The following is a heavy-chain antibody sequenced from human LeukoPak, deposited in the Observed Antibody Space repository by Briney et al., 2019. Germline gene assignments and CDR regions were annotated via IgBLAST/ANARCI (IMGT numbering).Heavy chain of an antibody. V-gene: IGHV3-9*01. CDR3: AKGAYDSSGWYEGPGIDY. CDR2: ISWNSGSI. D-gene: IGHD6-19*01. CDR1: GFSFDDYG. Sequence: PGGSLRLSCAASGFSFDDYGMHWVRQAPGKGLEWVSGISWNSGSIGYGDSVKGRFTISRDNAKSSLYLQMNSLRVEDTALYYCAKGAYDSSGWYEGPGIDYWGQGTLVTVSS. J-gene: IGHJ4*02.